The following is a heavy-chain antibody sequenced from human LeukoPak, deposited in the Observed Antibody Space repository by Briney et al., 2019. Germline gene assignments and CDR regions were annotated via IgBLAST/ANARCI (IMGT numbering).Heavy chain of an antibody. Sequence: GGSLRLSCAASGFTFSSYGMSWVRQAPGKGLEWVSAISGSGGSTYYADSVKGRFTISRDNSKNTLYLQMNSLRAEDTAVYYCAKDRDYDYVWGSYRYLLDYWGQGTLVTASS. CDR1: GFTFSSYG. D-gene: IGHD3-16*02. J-gene: IGHJ4*02. V-gene: IGHV3-23*01. CDR2: ISGSGGST. CDR3: AKDRDYDYVWGSYRYLLDY.